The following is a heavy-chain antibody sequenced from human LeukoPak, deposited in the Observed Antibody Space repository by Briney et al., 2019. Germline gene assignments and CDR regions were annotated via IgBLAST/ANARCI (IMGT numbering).Heavy chain of an antibody. V-gene: IGHV4-4*07. CDR1: DGSLGTYY. CDR2: IYYSGST. CDR3: AREGGQWPAYYYYMDV. J-gene: IGHJ6*03. Sequence: PSETLSLTCTVSDGSLGTYYWSWIRQPAGKGLEWIGRIYYSGSTDYSPSLRSRVTMSVDTSKNQFSLGLTSVTAADTAIYYCAREGGQWPAYYYYMDVWGKGTTVTVPS. D-gene: IGHD6-19*01.